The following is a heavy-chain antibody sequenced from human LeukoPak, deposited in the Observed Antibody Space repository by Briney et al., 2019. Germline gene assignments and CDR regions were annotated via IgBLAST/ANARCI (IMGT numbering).Heavy chain of an antibody. D-gene: IGHD2-15*01. J-gene: IGHJ4*02. CDR2: ISNNGGYT. V-gene: IGHV3-23*01. Sequence: GGSLKLSCAASGFTFSSSAMSWVRQAPGKGLEWVSAISNNGGYTYYADSVQGRFTISRDNSKSTLCLQMNSLRAEDTAVYYCAKQLGYCSDGSCYFPYWGQGTLVTVSS. CDR1: GFTFSSSA. CDR3: AKQLGYCSDGSCYFPY.